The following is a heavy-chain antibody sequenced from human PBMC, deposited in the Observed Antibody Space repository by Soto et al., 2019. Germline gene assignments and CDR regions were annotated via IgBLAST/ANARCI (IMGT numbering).Heavy chain of an antibody. CDR1: GFTFISYA. Sequence: EVQLLESAGGLVQPGGSLRLSCAASGFTFISYAMSWVRQAPGKGREWVSAISGSGGSTYYADSVKGRFTISRDKAKNTLYLQMNSRRAEDTAVYYCSNTRQDLWELSFPIFDYWGQGTLVTVSS. V-gene: IGHV3-23*01. D-gene: IGHD3-16*02. J-gene: IGHJ4*02. CDR2: ISGSGGST. CDR3: SNTRQDLWELSFPIFDY.